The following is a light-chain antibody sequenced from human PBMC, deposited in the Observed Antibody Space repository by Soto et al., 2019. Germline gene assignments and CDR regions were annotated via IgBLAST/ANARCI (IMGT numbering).Light chain of an antibody. V-gene: IGKV4-1*01. Sequence: DLVMTQSPDSLAVSLGERATINCKSIHIVLYSSNNKNYLAWYQQKPGQPPKLLIYWASTRESGVPDRFSGSGSGTDFTLTISSLQAEDVAVYYCQQYYSTPVTFGGGTKVDI. CDR2: WAS. J-gene: IGKJ4*01. CDR1: HIVLYSSNNKNY. CDR3: QQYYSTPVT.